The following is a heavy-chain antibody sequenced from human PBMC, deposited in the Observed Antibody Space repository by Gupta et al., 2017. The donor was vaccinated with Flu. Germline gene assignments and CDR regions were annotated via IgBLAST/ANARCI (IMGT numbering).Heavy chain of an antibody. Sequence: EVQLVDSGGGWFEPGGALRLPCAAPGLTVSSNYMSWVRQAPGKGLEWVSVIYSGGSTYYADAVKGRFTISRHNSKNTLYLQLKSMRAEDTAVYYYSRATGVTPLYFDYWGQGTLVTVSS. CDR2: IYSGGST. D-gene: IGHD4-17*01. J-gene: IGHJ4*02. CDR1: GLTVSSNY. CDR3: SRATGVTPLYFDY. V-gene: IGHV3-53*04.